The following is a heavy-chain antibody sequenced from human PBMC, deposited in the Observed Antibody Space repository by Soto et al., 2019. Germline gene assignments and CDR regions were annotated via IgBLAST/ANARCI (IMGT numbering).Heavy chain of an antibody. Sequence: PSETLSLTCTVSGGSIGSFYWSWIRQSPGGTLEWIGYIYASSATTYNPSLESRITMSVDIPNNEFSLDLTSVTAAGTAVYYCAGCRSFDGRIYHCYFDVWGPGALVNVSS. CDR2: IYASSAT. CDR3: AGCRSFDGRIYHCYFDV. CDR1: GGSIGSFY. V-gene: IGHV4-59*03. J-gene: IGHJ4*02. D-gene: IGHD3-16*02.